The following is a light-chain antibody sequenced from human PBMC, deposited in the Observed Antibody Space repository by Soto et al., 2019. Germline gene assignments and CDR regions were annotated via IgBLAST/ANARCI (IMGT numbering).Light chain of an antibody. J-gene: IGKJ2*03. V-gene: IGKV1-39*01. CDR2: GAS. CDR1: QSVNRN. Sequence: DIQMTQSPSSLSASVGDRVTITCRASQSVNRNLHWYQQRPGKAPKLLISGASSLQSGVPSRFSGSGSGTDFTLTISSLQPEEFAPYYCQQSLITQYSFGQGTKLEIK. CDR3: QQSLITQYS.